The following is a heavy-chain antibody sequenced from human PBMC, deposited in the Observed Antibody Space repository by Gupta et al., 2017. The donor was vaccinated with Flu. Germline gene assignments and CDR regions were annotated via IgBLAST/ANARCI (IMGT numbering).Heavy chain of an antibody. CDR3: ATRIHY. CDR1: GFTFNKFA. CDR2: VSNSGGGT. V-gene: IGHV3-23*01. J-gene: IGHJ4*02. Sequence: EVQLLESGGDLVQPGGSLRLSCAASGFTFNKFAMDWVRQAPGKGLEWVASVSNSGGGTFYADSVKGRFTVSRDNSKNTLFLHMNSLRVEDTAIYYCATRIHYWGQGTLVTVSS.